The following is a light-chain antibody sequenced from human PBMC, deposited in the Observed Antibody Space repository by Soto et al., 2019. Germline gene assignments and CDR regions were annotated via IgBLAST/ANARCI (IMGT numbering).Light chain of an antibody. CDR1: QSVSSTF. J-gene: IGKJ4*01. V-gene: IGKV3-20*01. CDR3: QQYANSRLT. Sequence: EIVLTQSPGTLSLSPGERATLSCRASQSVSSTFLTWYQQKPGQAPRLLIYGASSRATGIPDRFSGSGSGTDFTLTISRLEPEDFAVYYCQQYANSRLTFGGGTKVDIK. CDR2: GAS.